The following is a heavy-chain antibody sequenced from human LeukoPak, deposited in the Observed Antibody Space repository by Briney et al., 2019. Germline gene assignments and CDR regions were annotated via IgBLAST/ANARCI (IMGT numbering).Heavy chain of an antibody. CDR3: ARGNSPTPWFDP. J-gene: IGHJ5*02. CDR1: GGSISSYY. D-gene: IGHD1/OR15-1a*01. V-gene: IGHV4-59*01. CDR2: IYYSETT. Sequence: PSETMSLTCTVSGGSISSYYWTWIRQPPGNGLEWIGYIYYSETTRYNPSHKSRVTISVDTSKNQFSLNLSSVTAADTAVYYCARGNSPTPWFDPWGQGTLVTVSS.